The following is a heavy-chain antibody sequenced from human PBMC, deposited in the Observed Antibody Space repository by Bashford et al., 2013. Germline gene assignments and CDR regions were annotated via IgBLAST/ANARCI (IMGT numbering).Heavy chain of an antibody. V-gene: IGHV4-34*01. D-gene: IGHD6-19*01. J-gene: IGHJ4*02. Sequence: SETLSLTCAVYGGSFSGYLLELDPPAPTGRGVEWIGEINHSGSTNYNPSLKSRVTISVDTSKNQFSLKLSSVTAADTAVYYCARVRGIAVAGYFDYWGQGTLVTVSS. CDR1: GGSFSGYL. CDR2: INHSGST. CDR3: ARVRGIAVAGYFDY.